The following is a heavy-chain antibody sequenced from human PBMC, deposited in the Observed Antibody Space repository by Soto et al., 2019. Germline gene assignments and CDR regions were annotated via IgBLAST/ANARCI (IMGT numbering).Heavy chain of an antibody. CDR3: ATFGSSSLADY. J-gene: IGHJ4*02. CDR2: INSDGSST. CDR1: RFTFSSYL. Sequence: EVQLMESGGGLVQPGGSLRLSCVASRFTFSSYLMHWVRQAPRKGLVWVSRINSDGSSTAYADSVKGRFTIARDNAKNTLYLQMNSLRAEDTAVYYCATFGSSSLADYWCQGTLVTVSS. V-gene: IGHV3-74*01. D-gene: IGHD6-13*01.